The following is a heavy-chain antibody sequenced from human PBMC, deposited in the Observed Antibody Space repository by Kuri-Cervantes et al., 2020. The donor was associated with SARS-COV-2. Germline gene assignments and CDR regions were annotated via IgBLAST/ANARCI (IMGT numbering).Heavy chain of an antibody. J-gene: IGHJ4*02. CDR3: ASSLVDYFDY. CDR1: GFTFSSYA. V-gene: IGHV3-30-3*01. D-gene: IGHD1-26*01. Sequence: LSLTSAASGFTFSSYAMHWVRQAPGKGLEWVAVISYDGSNKYYADSVKGRFTISRDNSKNTLYLQMNSLRAEDTAVYYCASSLVDYFDYWGQGTLVTVSS. CDR2: ISYDGSNK.